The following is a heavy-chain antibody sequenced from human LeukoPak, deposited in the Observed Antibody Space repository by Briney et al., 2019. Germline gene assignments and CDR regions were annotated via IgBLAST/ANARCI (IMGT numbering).Heavy chain of an antibody. D-gene: IGHD5-24*01. Sequence: SETLSLTCTVSGGSISSGGYYWSWIRQHPGKGLKWIGYIYYSGSTYYNPSLKSRVTISVDTSKNQFSLKLSSVTAADTAVYYCAREAPGRDGYNVFNYWGQGTLVTVSS. J-gene: IGHJ4*02. CDR2: IYYSGST. CDR3: AREAPGRDGYNVFNY. V-gene: IGHV4-31*03. CDR1: GGSISSGGYY.